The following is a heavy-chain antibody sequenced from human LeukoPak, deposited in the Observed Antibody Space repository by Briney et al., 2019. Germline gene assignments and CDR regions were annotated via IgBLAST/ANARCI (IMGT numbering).Heavy chain of an antibody. CDR3: ARAQYNSGWFFDY. V-gene: IGHV1-2*02. CDR1: GYTFTGHY. Sequence: GASVEVSCKASGYTFTGHYMHWVRQAPGQGLEWMGWINPNSGGTNYAQKFQGRVTMTRDTSISTAYMELNSLTSDDTAVYYCARAQYNSGWFFDYWGQGTLVTVSS. D-gene: IGHD6-19*01. CDR2: INPNSGGT. J-gene: IGHJ4*02.